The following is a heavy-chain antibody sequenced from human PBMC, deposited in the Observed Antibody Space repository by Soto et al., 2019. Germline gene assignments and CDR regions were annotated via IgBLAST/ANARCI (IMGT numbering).Heavy chain of an antibody. J-gene: IGHJ4*02. CDR3: AREGRRSGWYYFDY. V-gene: IGHV3-53*01. D-gene: IGHD6-19*01. Sequence: EVQLVESGGGLIQPGGSLRLSCAASGFTVSSNYMSWVRQAPGKGLEWVSVIYSGGSTYYADSVKGRFTISRDNSKNTLYLQMNSLRAEDTAVYYCAREGRRSGWYYFDYWGQGTLVTVSS. CDR2: IYSGGST. CDR1: GFTVSSNY.